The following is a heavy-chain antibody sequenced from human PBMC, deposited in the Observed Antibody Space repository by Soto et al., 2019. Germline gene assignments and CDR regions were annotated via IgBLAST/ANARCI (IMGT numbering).Heavy chain of an antibody. Sequence: QITLKQSGPTLAKPTQTLTLTCTFSGFSLSTSGVGVGWIRQPPGKALEWLALIYWNDDKRYSPSLKSRLTITKDTSKNQVVLTMTNMDPVDTATYYCAHTGPYYYGSGIHWFDPWGQGTLVTVAS. CDR1: GFSLSTSGVG. CDR3: AHTGPYYYGSGIHWFDP. V-gene: IGHV2-5*01. J-gene: IGHJ5*02. D-gene: IGHD3-10*01. CDR2: IYWNDDK.